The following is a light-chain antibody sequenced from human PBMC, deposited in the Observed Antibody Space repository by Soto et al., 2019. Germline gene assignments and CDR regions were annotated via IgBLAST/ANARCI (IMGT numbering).Light chain of an antibody. CDR1: QSISRY. CDR2: AAS. CDR3: QQSYSTPPLFT. Sequence: DIQMTQSPSSLSASVRDRVTITCRASQSISRYLNWYQQKPGKAPKLLIYAASSLQSGVPSRFSGSGSGTDFTLTISSLQPEDFATYYCQQSYSTPPLFTFGPGTKVDIK. V-gene: IGKV1-39*01. J-gene: IGKJ3*01.